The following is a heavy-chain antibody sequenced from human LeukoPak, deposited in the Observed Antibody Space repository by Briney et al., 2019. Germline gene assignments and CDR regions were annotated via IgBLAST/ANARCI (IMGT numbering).Heavy chain of an antibody. D-gene: IGHD1-26*01. Sequence: PGGSLRLSCAGSGFTFSNYAMYWVRQAPGKGLENVAGIGSNGDSTYYANSVKGRFTISRDNSKNTLFLQMGSLRAEDMAVYYCARGNVVGATRPFDYWGQGTLVTDSS. CDR2: IGSNGDST. CDR3: ARGNVVGATRPFDY. CDR1: GFTFSNYA. J-gene: IGHJ4*02. V-gene: IGHV3-64*01.